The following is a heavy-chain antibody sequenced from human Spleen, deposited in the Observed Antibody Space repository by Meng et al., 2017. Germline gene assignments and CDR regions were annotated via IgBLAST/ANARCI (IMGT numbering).Heavy chain of an antibody. CDR3: ARGARMTTVTALDY. J-gene: IGHJ4*02. D-gene: IGHD4-17*01. V-gene: IGHV1-69*01. Sequence: VHLVPSGAEVKKPGASVKVSCKASGGTFSSYAISWVRQAPGQGLEWMGGIIPIFGTANYAQKFQGRVTITADESTSTAYMELSSLRSEDTAVYYCARGARMTTVTALDYWGQGTLVTVSS. CDR2: IIPIFGTA. CDR1: GGTFSSYA.